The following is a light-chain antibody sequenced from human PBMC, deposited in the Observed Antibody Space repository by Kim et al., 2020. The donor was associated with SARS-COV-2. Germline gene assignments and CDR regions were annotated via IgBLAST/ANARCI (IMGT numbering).Light chain of an antibody. CDR3: AAWDDSSYV. CDR1: STNIGSNS. J-gene: IGLJ1*01. CDR2: SNN. Sequence: PGQRVTISCSGSSTNIGSNSVNWYQQLPGTAPKLLIYSNNKRPSGVPDRFSGSKSGTSASLAISGLQSEDEADYYCAAWDDSSYVFGTGTKVTVL. V-gene: IGLV1-44*01.